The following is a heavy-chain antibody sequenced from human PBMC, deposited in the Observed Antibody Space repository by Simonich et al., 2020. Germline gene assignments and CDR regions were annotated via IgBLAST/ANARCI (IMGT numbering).Heavy chain of an antibody. Sequence: QVQLVQSGAEVKKPGASVKVSCKASGYTFTGYDMHWVRQAPGQGLEWMGRINPNSGGTNYAQKFQGRVTMTRYVSISTAYMELSSLRSEDTAVYYCARGGCSGGSCYSLDYWGQGTLVTVSS. CDR1: GYTFTGYD. CDR2: INPNSGGT. J-gene: IGHJ4*02. CDR3: ARGGCSGGSCYSLDY. V-gene: IGHV1-2*06. D-gene: IGHD2-15*01.